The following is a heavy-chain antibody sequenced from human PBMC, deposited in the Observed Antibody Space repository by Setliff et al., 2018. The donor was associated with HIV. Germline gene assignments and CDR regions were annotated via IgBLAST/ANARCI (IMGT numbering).Heavy chain of an antibody. J-gene: IGHJ3*02. CDR2: ISDYTGNT. V-gene: IGHV1-18*01. D-gene: IGHD6-19*01. Sequence: ASVKVSCKASGYTFSSHGITWVRQVPGQGLEWMGWISDYTGNTNYALKFQARVTMTIDSSTTTAYMELRSLRADDTALYYCARYSSYTSDWRAAFDIWGQGTMVTVSS. CDR3: ARYSSYTSDWRAAFDI. CDR1: GYTFSSHG.